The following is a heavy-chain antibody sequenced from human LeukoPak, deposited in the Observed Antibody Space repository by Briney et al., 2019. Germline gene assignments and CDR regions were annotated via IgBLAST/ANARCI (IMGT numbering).Heavy chain of an antibody. V-gene: IGHV3-23*01. Sequence: GGSLRLSCAASGFTFSDFGMSWVRQAPGKGLEWVSTISDGGSIAYYADSVKGRFTISRDNSKNTLFLQMNSLRVEDTALYYCAKSRGSGSNMARGVNFDYWGQGTLVTVSS. CDR3: AKSRGSGSNMARGVNFDY. D-gene: IGHD3-10*01. CDR1: GFTFSDFG. CDR2: ISDGGSIA. J-gene: IGHJ4*02.